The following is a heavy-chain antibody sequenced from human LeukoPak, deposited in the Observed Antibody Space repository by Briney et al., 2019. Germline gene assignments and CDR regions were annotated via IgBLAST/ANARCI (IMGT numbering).Heavy chain of an antibody. D-gene: IGHD4-17*01. V-gene: IGHV4-30-4*08. J-gene: IGHJ4*02. CDR1: GGSISSGDYY. CDR3: ARSTVTTPTFDY. CDR2: IYYSGST. Sequence: SETLSLTCTVSGGSISSGDYYWSWIRQPPGKGLEWIGYIYYSGSTYYNPSLKSRVTISVDKSKNQFSLKLSSVTAADTAVYYCARSTVTTPTFDYWGQGTLVTVSS.